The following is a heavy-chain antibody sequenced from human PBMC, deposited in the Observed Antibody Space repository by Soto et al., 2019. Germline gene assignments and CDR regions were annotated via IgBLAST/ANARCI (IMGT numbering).Heavy chain of an antibody. Sequence: QVQLVQSGAEVKKPGPSVKVSCKASGGTFSSYAISWVRQAPGQGLEWMGGIIPIFGTANYAQKFQGRVTITADQSTSTACMGLSSVRSQYTAVYYCAWGVRGYSGYDFESYAYYYCMDFGGKGTTVTV. CDR3: AWGVRGYSGYDFESYAYYYCMDF. D-gene: IGHD5-12*01. J-gene: IGHJ6*04. V-gene: IGHV1-69*01. CDR1: GGTFSSYA. CDR2: IIPIFGTA.